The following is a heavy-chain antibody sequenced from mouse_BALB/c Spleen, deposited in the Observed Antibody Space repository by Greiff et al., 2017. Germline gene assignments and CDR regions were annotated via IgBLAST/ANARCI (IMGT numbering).Heavy chain of an antibody. Sequence: EVKLVESGGGLVKPGGSLKLSCAASGFTFSSYTMSWVRQTPEKRLEWVATISSGGSYTYYPDSVKGRFTISRDNAKNTVYLQMSSLKSEDTAMYYCTRDRRGIDYWGQGTSVTVSS. J-gene: IGHJ4*01. CDR3: TRDRRGIDY. V-gene: IGHV5-6-4*01. CDR2: ISSGGSYT. CDR1: GFTFSSYT.